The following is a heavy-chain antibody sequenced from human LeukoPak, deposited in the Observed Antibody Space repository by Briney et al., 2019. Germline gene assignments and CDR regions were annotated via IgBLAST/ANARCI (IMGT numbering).Heavy chain of an antibody. D-gene: IGHD1-14*01. CDR1: GFTFSDSY. CDR2: ISTTSTIM. Sequence: GGSLRLSCATSGFTFSDSYMTWIRQAPGKGLEWISYISTTSTIMYYADSVKGRFTISRDNSKNTLYLQMNSLGAEDTAVYYCARDPGEANFFDYWGQGTLVTVSS. J-gene: IGHJ4*02. V-gene: IGHV3-11*04. CDR3: ARDPGEANFFDY.